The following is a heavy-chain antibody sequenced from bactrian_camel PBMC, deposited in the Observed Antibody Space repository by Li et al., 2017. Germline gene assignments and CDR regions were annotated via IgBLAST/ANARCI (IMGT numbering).Heavy chain of an antibody. CDR1: YSGYC. J-gene: IGHJ4*01. D-gene: IGHD2*01. CDR3: AGGNGYCNMRPSWYPN. CDR2: FDRNGIT. Sequence: HVQLVESGGGSVQAGGSLRLSCAASYSGYCMAWFRQAPGKEREGVATFDRNGITTYAESVKGRFTISKDSAKNTLYLQMNSLKPEGTALYYCAGGNGYCNMRPSWYPNWGQGTQVTVS. V-gene: IGHV3S55*01.